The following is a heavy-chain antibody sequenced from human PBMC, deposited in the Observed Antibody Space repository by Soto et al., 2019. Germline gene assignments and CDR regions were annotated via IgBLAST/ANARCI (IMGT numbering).Heavy chain of an antibody. D-gene: IGHD2-21*02. CDR2: ISSTSSNI. V-gene: IGHV3-48*01. J-gene: IGHJ4*02. Sequence: GGSLRLSCAASGFTFSIYNMNWVRQAPGEGLVWVSYISSTSSNIHYADSVQGRFTISRENGKNSLYLQMSSLRAEDTAVYYCARHAREVTGFDYWGQGTLVTVSS. CDR3: ARHAREVTGFDY. CDR1: GFTFSIYN.